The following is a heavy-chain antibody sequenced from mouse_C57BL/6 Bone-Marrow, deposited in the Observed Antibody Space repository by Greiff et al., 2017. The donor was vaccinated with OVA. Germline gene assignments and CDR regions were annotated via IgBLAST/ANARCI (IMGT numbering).Heavy chain of an antibody. CDR3: ARAWADYFDY. D-gene: IGHD3-3*01. CDR1: GYSITSGYY. V-gene: IGHV3-6*01. CDR2: ISYDGSN. Sequence: ESGPGLVKPSQSLSLTCSVTGYSITSGYYWNWIRQFPGNKLEWMGYISYDGSNNYNPSLKNRISITRDTSKNQFFLKLNSVTTEDTATYYCARAWADYFDYWGQGTTLTVSS. J-gene: IGHJ2*01.